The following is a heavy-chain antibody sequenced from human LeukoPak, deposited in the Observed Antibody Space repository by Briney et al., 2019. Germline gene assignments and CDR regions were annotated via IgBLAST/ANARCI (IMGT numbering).Heavy chain of an antibody. CDR2: IYYSGGT. J-gene: IGHJ5*02. CDR1: GGSISNYY. CDR3: ARFDWNYPFDP. D-gene: IGHD1-7*01. Sequence: SETLSLTCTVSGGSISNYYWSWIRQPPGKGLELIGYIYYSGGTNYNPSLKSRVTISVDTSKNQFSLKLSSVTAADTAVYYCARFDWNYPFDPWGQGTLVTVSS. V-gene: IGHV4-59*08.